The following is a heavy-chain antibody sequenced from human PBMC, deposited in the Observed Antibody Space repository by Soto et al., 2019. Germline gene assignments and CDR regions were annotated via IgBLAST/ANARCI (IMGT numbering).Heavy chain of an antibody. CDR1: GAPITWGDYS. Sequence: SETLSLTCAIPGAPITWGDYSWNWIRQPPGKGLEWIGYIFHGGSTYYNPSLRSRVTISVDRSRTQFSLKMSSVTAADTAVYYCARGRVVVPAAVMFNCLDPWGQGALVTVSS. CDR3: ARGRVVVPAAVMFNCLDP. J-gene: IGHJ5*02. CDR2: IFHGGST. V-gene: IGHV4-30-2*01. D-gene: IGHD2-2*01.